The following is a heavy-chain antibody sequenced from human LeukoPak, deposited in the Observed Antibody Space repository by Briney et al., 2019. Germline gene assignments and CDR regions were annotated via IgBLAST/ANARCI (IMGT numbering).Heavy chain of an antibody. CDR1: GFTVSSNY. D-gene: IGHD3-22*01. J-gene: IGHJ5*02. Sequence: GGSLRLSCAASGFTVSSNYMSWVRQAPGKGLEWVSVIYSGGSTYYADSVKGRFTISRDNSKNTLYLQMNSLRAEDTAVYYCARGINYYDSSGYYYNWFDPWGQGTLVTVSS. CDR3: ARGINYYDSSGYYYNWFDP. V-gene: IGHV3-66*01. CDR2: IYSGGST.